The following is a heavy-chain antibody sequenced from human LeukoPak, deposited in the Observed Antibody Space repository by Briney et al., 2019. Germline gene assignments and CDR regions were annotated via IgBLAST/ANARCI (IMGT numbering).Heavy chain of an antibody. D-gene: IGHD4-17*01. CDR2: INSDGSST. Sequence: GGSLRLSCAASGFTFSSYWMHWVRQAPGKGLVRVSRINSDGSSTSYADSVKGRFTISRDNAKNTLYLQMNSLRAEDTAVYYCARDTDTVTTILDDRGQGTLVTVSS. CDR1: GFTFSSYW. CDR3: ARDTDTVTTILDD. V-gene: IGHV3-74*01. J-gene: IGHJ4*02.